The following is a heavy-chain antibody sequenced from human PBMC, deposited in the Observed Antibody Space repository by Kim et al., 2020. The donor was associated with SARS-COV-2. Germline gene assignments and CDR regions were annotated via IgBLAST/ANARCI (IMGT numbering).Heavy chain of an antibody. CDR3: TRDRY. CDR2: DGGEK. Sequence: DGGEKYYVDSLKGRFTISRDNVDNSLYLQMSSLRGEDTAVYYCTRDRYWGQGTLVTVSS. J-gene: IGHJ4*02. V-gene: IGHV3-7*03.